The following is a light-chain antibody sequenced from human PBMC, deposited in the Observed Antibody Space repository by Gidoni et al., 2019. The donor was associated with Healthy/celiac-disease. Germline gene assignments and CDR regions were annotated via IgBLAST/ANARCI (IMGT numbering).Light chain of an antibody. V-gene: IGKV3-20*01. CDR1: QSVSSSY. CDR3: QQYGSSFT. J-gene: IGKJ4*01. CDR2: GAS. Sequence: DIVLTQSPGTLSLSPGERATLSCRASQSVSSSYLAWYQEKPGQAPRLLIYGASSRATGIPDRFSGSGSGTDFTLTISRLEPEDFAVYYCQQYGSSFTFGGXTKVEIK.